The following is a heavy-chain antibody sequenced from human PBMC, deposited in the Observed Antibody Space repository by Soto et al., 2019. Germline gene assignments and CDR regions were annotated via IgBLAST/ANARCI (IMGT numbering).Heavy chain of an antibody. Sequence: GSLRLSCAASGFTFSSDWMHWFRQAPGKGLVWVSRIDSGGRTTTYADSVKGRFTISRDNAKSTLYLQMNGLRAEDTALYYCARWFTYGNFDYFDYWGQGTQVTVSS. J-gene: IGHJ4*02. CDR3: ARWFTYGNFDYFDY. V-gene: IGHV3-74*01. CDR1: GFTFSSDW. D-gene: IGHD3-10*01. CDR2: IDSGGRTT.